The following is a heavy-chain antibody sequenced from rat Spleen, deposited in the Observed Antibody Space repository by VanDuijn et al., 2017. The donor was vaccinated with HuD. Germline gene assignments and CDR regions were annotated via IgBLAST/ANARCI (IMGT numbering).Heavy chain of an antibody. CDR1: GFTFSDYA. D-gene: IGHD1-1*01. V-gene: IGHV5S10*01. J-gene: IGHJ3*01. CDR3: ATRSLQWGFAY. Sequence: EVQLVESGGGLVQPGNSLKLSCAASGFTFSDYAMAWVRQSPKKGLEWVATIIYDGSSTYYRDSVKGRFTISRDNAKSTLYLQMDSLRSEDTATYYCATRSLQWGFAYWGQGTLVTVSS. CDR2: IIYDGSST.